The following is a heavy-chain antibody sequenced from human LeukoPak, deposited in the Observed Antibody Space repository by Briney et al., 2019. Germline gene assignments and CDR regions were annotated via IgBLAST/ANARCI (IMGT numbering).Heavy chain of an antibody. Sequence: SVKVSCKASGGTSNSHAISWVRQAHGQGLEWMGRIIPNLGTTDRAQNFQDRVTLTADKSTNTAYMELTSLTSDDTAVYYCATTNDGGGYQWGDFFDFWGQGTLVTVSS. CDR3: ATTNDGGGYQWGDFFDF. D-gene: IGHD3-22*01. CDR2: IIPNLGTT. J-gene: IGHJ4*02. CDR1: GGTSNSHA. V-gene: IGHV1-69*04.